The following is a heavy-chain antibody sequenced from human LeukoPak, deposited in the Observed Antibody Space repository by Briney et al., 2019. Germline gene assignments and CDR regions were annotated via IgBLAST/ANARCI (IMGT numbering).Heavy chain of an antibody. V-gene: IGHV3-48*04. CDR2: ISSSSSTI. Sequence: PGGSLRLSCAASGFTFSSYAMSWVRQAPGKGLEWVSYISSSSSTIYYADSVKGRFTISRDNAKNSLYLQMNSLRAEDTAVYYCARVEDSGSYPYYYYYGMDVWGQGTTVTVSS. CDR1: GFTFSSYA. D-gene: IGHD1-26*01. CDR3: ARVEDSGSYPYYYYYGMDV. J-gene: IGHJ6*02.